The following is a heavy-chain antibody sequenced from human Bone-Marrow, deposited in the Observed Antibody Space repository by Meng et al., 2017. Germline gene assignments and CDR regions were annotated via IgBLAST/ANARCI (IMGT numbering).Heavy chain of an antibody. CDR1: GYTLSSDG. CDR2: INTYNGKT. V-gene: IGHV1-18*01. J-gene: IGHJ4*02. CDR3: ATRGNPYLNC. Sequence: QVHLVQAGAEVKTPGASVKVSCDASGYTLSSDGFSWVRQAPGQGLEWLGWINTYNGKTDYAQKFQGRITMTTDTFTSTGYMELRNLRSDDTAVYYCATRGNPYLNCWGQGTLVTVSS.